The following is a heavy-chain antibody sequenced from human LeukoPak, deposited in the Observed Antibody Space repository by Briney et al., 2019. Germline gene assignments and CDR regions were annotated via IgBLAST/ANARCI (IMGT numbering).Heavy chain of an antibody. CDR3: ARVIVVVPAAHGYFDY. CDR1: GGSISSYY. V-gene: IGHV4-59*01. CDR2: IYYSGST. D-gene: IGHD2-2*01. J-gene: IGHJ4*02. Sequence: SETLSLTCTVSGGSISSYYWSWIRQPPGKGLEWIGYIYYSGSTSYNPSLKSRVTISVDTSKKQFSLKLSSVTAADTAFYYCARVIVVVPAAHGYFDYWGQGTLVTVSS.